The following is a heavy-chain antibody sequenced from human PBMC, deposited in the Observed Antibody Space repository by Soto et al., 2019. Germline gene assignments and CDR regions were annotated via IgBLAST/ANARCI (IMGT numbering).Heavy chain of an antibody. J-gene: IGHJ5*02. D-gene: IGHD1-26*01. CDR1: GYSFTTYW. CDR3: ATSLVVGAYNWFDP. CDR2: IYPGDSDT. V-gene: IGHV5-51*01. Sequence: PGESLKISCKASGYSFTTYWIGWVRQMPGKGLEWMGVIYPGDSDTRYSPSFQGQVTISVDKSISTAYLQWSSLKASDTAMYYCATSLVVGAYNWFDPWGQGTLVTVSS.